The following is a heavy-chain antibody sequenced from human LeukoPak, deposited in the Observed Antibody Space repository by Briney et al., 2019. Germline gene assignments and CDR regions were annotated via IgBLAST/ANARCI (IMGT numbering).Heavy chain of an antibody. Sequence: GGSLRLSCAASGFTFRSYGMSWVRQAPGKGLEWVSTITGSGGNKYYADSVKGRFTVSRDNSENTLYLQMNSLRAEDTAVYYCAKDTPLTAYSSGCSVNCFDYWGQGTLVPVSS. D-gene: IGHD6-19*01. CDR1: GFTFRSYG. CDR3: AKDTPLTAYSSGCSVNCFDY. CDR2: ITGSGGNK. J-gene: IGHJ4*02. V-gene: IGHV3-23*01.